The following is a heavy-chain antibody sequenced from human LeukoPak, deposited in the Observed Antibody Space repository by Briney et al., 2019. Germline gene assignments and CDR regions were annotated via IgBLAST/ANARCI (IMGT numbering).Heavy chain of an antibody. D-gene: IGHD1-1*01. Sequence: GGSLRLSCAASGSTFSSYWMSWVRQAPGKGLEWVANIKQDGSEKYYVDSVKGRFTISRDNAKNSLYLQMNSLRAEDTAVYYCATVSGEGELVDPWGQGTLVTVSS. V-gene: IGHV3-7*03. CDR3: ATVSGEGELVDP. J-gene: IGHJ5*02. CDR1: GSTFSSYW. CDR2: IKQDGSEK.